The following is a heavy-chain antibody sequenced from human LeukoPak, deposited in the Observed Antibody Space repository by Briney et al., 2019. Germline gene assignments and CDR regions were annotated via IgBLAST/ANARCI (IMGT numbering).Heavy chain of an antibody. J-gene: IGHJ5*02. D-gene: IGHD3-10*01. Sequence: SETLSLTCAVYGGSFSGYYWGWIRQTPGKALEWIGNMYYRGSTYYNPSLKSRVTISVDTSKNQFSLKLSSVTAADTAVYYCARDSGTTGEVKFDPWGQGTLVTVSS. CDR3: ARDSGTTGEVKFDP. CDR1: GGSFSGYY. V-gene: IGHV4-34*01. CDR2: MYYRGST.